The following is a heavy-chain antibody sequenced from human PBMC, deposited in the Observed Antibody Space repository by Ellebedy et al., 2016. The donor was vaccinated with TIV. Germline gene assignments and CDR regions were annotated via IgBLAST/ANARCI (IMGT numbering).Heavy chain of an antibody. CDR3: SRGWSTPDS. D-gene: IGHD2-15*01. V-gene: IGHV3-21*06. CDR2: IRSTGSDK. J-gene: IGHJ4*02. Sequence: PGGSLRLSCVASGFTFSNYNMNWVRQSPGKGLEWVSSIRSTGSDKYYAESVKGRFTISRDNDHDTLFLQMNSLRAEDTAVYFCSRGWSTPDSWGQGTLVIVSS. CDR1: GFTFSNYN.